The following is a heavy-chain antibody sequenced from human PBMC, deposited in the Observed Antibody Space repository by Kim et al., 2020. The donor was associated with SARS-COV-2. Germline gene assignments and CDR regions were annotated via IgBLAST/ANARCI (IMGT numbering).Heavy chain of an antibody. D-gene: IGHD3-16*01. CDR1: GYTFNRYA. Sequence: ASVKVSCKASGYTFNRYALNWVRRAPGQGLEWMGRMNTYTGSPTYAQGFAGRVVFSLDTSVNTAHLQIRSLQAEDTAVYYCARSRDASNSAFDLWCQGTL. CDR3: ARSRDASNSAFDL. J-gene: IGHJ5*02. CDR2: MNTYTGSP. V-gene: IGHV7-4-1*01.